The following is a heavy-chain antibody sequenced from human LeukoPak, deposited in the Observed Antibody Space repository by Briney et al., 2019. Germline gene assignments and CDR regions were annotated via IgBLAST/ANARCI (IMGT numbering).Heavy chain of an antibody. V-gene: IGHV3-23*01. CDR1: GFTFKSYA. CDR3: AKGHLAVAS. D-gene: IGHD6-19*01. CDR2: ISGSGDSA. J-gene: IGHJ5*02. Sequence: GGSLKLSCAASGFTFKSYAMSWVRQAPGKGLEWVSGISGSGDSAYYADSVKGRFTISRDNSKNTLYLQMNSLRAEDTALYYCAKGHLAVASWGQGSLVTVSS.